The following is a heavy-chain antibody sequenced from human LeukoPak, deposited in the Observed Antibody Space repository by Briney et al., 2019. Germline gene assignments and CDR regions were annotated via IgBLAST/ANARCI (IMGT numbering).Heavy chain of an antibody. D-gene: IGHD3-22*01. V-gene: IGHV1-69*01. CDR1: GGTFSSYA. Sequence: RASVKVSCKASGGTFSSYAISWVRQAPGQGLEWMGGIIPIFGTANYAQKFQGRVTITADESTSTAYMELSSLRSEDTAVYYCATGKNYYDSSGYARDWFDPWGQGTLVTVSS. CDR2: IIPIFGTA. J-gene: IGHJ5*02. CDR3: ATGKNYYDSSGYARDWFDP.